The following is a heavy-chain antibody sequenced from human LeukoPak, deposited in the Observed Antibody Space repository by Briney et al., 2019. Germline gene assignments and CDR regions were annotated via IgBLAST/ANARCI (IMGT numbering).Heavy chain of an antibody. Sequence: GGSLRLSCAASGFALSSYTMSWVRQAPGKGLEWVSSLRGPEGSPFYADSVKGRFTISRDNAKNTLYSQMNSLSAEDTALYYCAKVSTYLNILTGFPFDVWGQGTMVTVSS. CDR1: GFALSSYT. CDR2: LRGPEGSP. V-gene: IGHV3-23*01. D-gene: IGHD3-9*01. J-gene: IGHJ3*01. CDR3: AKVSTYLNILTGFPFDV.